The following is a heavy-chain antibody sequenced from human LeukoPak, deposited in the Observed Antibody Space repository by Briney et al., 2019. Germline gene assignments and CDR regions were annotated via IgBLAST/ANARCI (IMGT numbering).Heavy chain of an antibody. J-gene: IGHJ4*02. D-gene: IGHD6-19*01. CDR3: TTEYGSGWFYYFDY. Sequence: GGSLRLSCAASGFTFSNAWMSWVRQAPGKGLEWVGCIKSKTDGGTTHYAAPVQGRFTISRDDSKNTLYLQMNSLKTEDTAVYYCTTEYGSGWFYYFDYWGQGTLVTVSS. CDR1: GFTFSNAW. CDR2: IKSKTDGGTT. V-gene: IGHV3-15*06.